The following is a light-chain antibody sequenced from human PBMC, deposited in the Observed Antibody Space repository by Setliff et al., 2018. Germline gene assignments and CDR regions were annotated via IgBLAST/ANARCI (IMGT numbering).Light chain of an antibody. Sequence: LTQPPSASGSPGQSVTISCTGTSSDVGGYNYASWYQQHPGKAPKLMIYEVSKRPSGVPDRFSGSKSGNTASLTVSGLQAEDEADYYCSSYAGSNNFVFGTGTKVTVL. CDR1: SSDVGGYNY. J-gene: IGLJ1*01. CDR3: SSYAGSNNFV. CDR2: EVS. V-gene: IGLV2-8*01.